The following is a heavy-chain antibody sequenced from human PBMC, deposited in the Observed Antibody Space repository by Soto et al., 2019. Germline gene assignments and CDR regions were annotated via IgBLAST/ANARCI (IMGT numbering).Heavy chain of an antibody. V-gene: IGHV1-69*04. CDR3: ARDGLFFMDV. CDR2: IIPILGIA. J-gene: IGHJ6*02. Sequence: ASVTVSCKASVGTFSSYTMSWVRQAPEQGPEWMGRIIPILGIANYAQKFQGRVTITADKSTSTAYMELNSLRAEDTAVYYCARDGLFFMDVWGQGTTVTVSS. CDR1: VGTFSSYT.